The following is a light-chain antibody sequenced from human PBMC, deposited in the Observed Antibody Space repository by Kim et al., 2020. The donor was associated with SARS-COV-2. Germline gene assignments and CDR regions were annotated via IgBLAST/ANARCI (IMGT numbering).Light chain of an antibody. CDR2: AKT. J-gene: IGLJ2*01. Sequence: SSELTQDPALSVALGQTVRITCQGDSLRIFYASWYQQKPGQAPRRVIYAKTNRPSGIPDRFSGSSSGNTASLTITGAQAEDEADYYCNSRDSTGNHSFGG. CDR3: NSRDSTGNHS. V-gene: IGLV3-19*01. CDR1: SLRIFY.